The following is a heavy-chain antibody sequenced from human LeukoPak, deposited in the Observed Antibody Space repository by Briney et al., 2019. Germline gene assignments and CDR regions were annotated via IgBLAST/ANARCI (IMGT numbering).Heavy chain of an antibody. CDR2: ITSSSSYI. V-gene: IGHV3-21*01. D-gene: IGHD3-10*01. J-gene: IGHJ4*02. CDR3: ARSGSGNYYTIFDY. Sequence: GGSLRLSCAASGFTFSSYSMNWVRQAPGKGLEWVSSITSSSSYIYYADSVKGRFTISRDNAKNSLYLQMNTLRAEDTAVYYCARSGSGNYYTIFDYWGQGTLVTVSS. CDR1: GFTFSSYS.